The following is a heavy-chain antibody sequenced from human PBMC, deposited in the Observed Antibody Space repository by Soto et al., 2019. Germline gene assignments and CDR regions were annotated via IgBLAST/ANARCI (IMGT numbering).Heavy chain of an antibody. Sequence: PGESLKISCKGSGYGFDGFWIGWVRQMPGKGLQWMGLIHPDDSDTIYSPSFQGHVTISADKSISTTYLQWSSLKASDTAIYFCARLYAVVPSASNWFDSWGQGTLVTVSS. CDR3: ARLYAVVPSASNWFDS. D-gene: IGHD3-3*01. J-gene: IGHJ5*01. CDR2: IHPDDSDT. CDR1: GYGFDGFW. V-gene: IGHV5-51*01.